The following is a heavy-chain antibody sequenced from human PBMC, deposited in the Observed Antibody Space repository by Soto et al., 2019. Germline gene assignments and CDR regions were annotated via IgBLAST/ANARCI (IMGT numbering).Heavy chain of an antibody. CDR2: LYDVDVS. Sequence: DVQLVESGGGLIQPAESLRLSCAAFGLTISGKKYVAWVRQAPGKGLEWVSALYDVDVSFYADSVKGRFTTSSDSSKTTVYLPMNDLRTDDTAVYYCATWHEREHAYAVLGQGTTVTVSS. CDR1: GLTISGKKY. CDR3: ATWHEREHAYAV. J-gene: IGHJ3*01. D-gene: IGHD1-1*01. V-gene: IGHV3-53*01.